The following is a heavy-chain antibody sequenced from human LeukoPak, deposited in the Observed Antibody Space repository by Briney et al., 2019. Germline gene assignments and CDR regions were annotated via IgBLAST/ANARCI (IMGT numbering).Heavy chain of an antibody. CDR1: GFTFSSYG. J-gene: IGHJ3*02. D-gene: IGHD2/OR15-2a*01. CDR3: AKLLPKKTPNDAFDI. Sequence: GGSLRLSCAASGFTFSSYGMHWVRQAPGKGLEWVAFIRYDGSNKYYADSVKGRFTISRDNSKNTLYLQMNSLRAEDTAVYYCAKLLPKKTPNDAFDIWGQGTMVTVSS. V-gene: IGHV3-30*02. CDR2: IRYDGSNK.